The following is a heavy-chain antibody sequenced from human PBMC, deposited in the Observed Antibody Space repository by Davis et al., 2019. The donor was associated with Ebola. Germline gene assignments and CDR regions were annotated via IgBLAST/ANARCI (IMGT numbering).Heavy chain of an antibody. V-gene: IGHV4-61*01. Sequence: PSETLSLTCTVSGGSVSSGSYYWSWIRQPPGKGLEWIGYIYYSGSTNYNPSLKSRVTISVDTSKNQFSLKLSSVTAADTAVYYCARSSYYDSGEPYGMDVWGQGTTVTVSS. CDR1: GGSVSSGSYY. J-gene: IGHJ6*02. D-gene: IGHD3-22*01. CDR3: ARSSYYDSGEPYGMDV. CDR2: IYYSGST.